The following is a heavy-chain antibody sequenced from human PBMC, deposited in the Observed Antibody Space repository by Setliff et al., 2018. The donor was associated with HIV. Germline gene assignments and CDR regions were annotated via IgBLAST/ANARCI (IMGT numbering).Heavy chain of an antibody. V-gene: IGHV4-30-4*08. Sequence: SETLSLTCTVSGGSISSHYWSWIRQPPGKGLEWIGYIHYSGSAAYYSPSLQSRSTISIDTSKNQFSLRLTSVTAADTAIYYCAREVDVLTTSDAFDIWGRGTMVTVSS. J-gene: IGHJ3*02. CDR3: AREVDVLTTSDAFDI. CDR2: IHYSGSA. D-gene: IGHD2-21*02. CDR1: GGSISSHY.